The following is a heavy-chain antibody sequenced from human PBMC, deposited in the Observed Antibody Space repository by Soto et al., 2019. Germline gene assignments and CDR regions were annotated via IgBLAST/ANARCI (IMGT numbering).Heavy chain of an antibody. CDR1: GCTFSSYS. Sequence: EVQLVESGGGLVHPGGSLRLSCAASGCTFSSYSMTWVRQAPGKGLEWVSYISSSSSTIYYADSVKGRFTISRDNAKNSMCIQMTSLSDEETAVYYCARDPAIVLLYFDCSIGCDYWGQGTPVTVSS. CDR2: ISSSSSTI. V-gene: IGHV3-48*02. CDR3: ARDPAIVLLYFDCSIGCDY. J-gene: IGHJ4*02. D-gene: IGHD3-9*01.